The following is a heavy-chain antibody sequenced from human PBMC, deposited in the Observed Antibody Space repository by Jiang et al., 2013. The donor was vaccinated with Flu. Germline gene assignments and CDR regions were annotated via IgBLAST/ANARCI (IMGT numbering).Heavy chain of an antibody. Sequence: EWMGRIDPSDSYTNYSPSFQGHVTISADKSISTAYLQWSSLKASDTAMYYCARHAYCGGDCYSELLDYWGQGTLVTVSS. V-gene: IGHV5-10-1*01. D-gene: IGHD2-21*02. J-gene: IGHJ4*02. CDR3: ARHAYCGGDCYSELLDY. CDR2: IDPSDSYT.